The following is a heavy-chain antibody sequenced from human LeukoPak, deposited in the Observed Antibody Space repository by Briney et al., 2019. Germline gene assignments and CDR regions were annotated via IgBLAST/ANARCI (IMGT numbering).Heavy chain of an antibody. Sequence: SETLSLTCTVSGGSISSYYWSWIRQPAGKGLEWIGRIYSRGSTNYNPSLKSRVTMSVDTSKNQFSLKLSSVTAADTAVYYCARGGATHYYYYYMDVWGKGTTVTVSS. CDR3: ARGGATHYYYYYMDV. CDR2: IYSRGST. J-gene: IGHJ6*03. CDR1: GGSISSYY. V-gene: IGHV4-4*07. D-gene: IGHD5-12*01.